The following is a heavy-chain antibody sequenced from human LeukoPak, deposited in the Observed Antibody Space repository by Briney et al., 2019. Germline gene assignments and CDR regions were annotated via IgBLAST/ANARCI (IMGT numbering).Heavy chain of an antibody. CDR2: ISGSAGGT. D-gene: IGHD5-12*01. CDR1: GFIFSSYA. V-gene: IGHV3-23*01. CDR3: AKVGMVATIDY. J-gene: IGHJ4*02. Sequence: GGSLRLSCAVSGFIFSSYALSWVRQPPGTGLERVAAISGSAGGTYYADSVTGRFTISRDKSKNTLYLQMNSLSAEDTAVYYCAKVGMVATIDYWGQGTLVTVSS.